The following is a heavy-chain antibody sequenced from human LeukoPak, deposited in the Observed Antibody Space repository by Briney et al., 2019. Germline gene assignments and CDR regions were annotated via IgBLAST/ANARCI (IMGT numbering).Heavy chain of an antibody. V-gene: IGHV2-5*02. D-gene: IGHD1-1*01. CDR2: IYWDDDK. CDR3: AHRPWDWNVGHY. CDR1: GFSLSTSGVG. J-gene: IGHJ4*02. Sequence: SGPTLVKPTQALTLTCTFSGFSLSTSGVGVGWIRQPPGKALEWLALIYWDDDKRYSPSLKSRLTITKDTSKNQVVLTMTNVDPVDTATYYCAHRPWDWNVGHYWGQGTLVTVSS.